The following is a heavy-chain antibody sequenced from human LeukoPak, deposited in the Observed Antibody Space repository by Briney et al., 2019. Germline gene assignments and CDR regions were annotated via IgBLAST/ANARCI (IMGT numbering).Heavy chain of an antibody. CDR3: AREALYYDILTGYSPIDY. CDR1: GDSVSSNSAA. V-gene: IGHV6-1*01. D-gene: IGHD3-9*01. J-gene: IGHJ4*02. Sequence: SQTLSLTCAISGDSVSSNSAAWNWIRQSPSRGLEWLGRTYYRSKWYNDYAVSVKSRITINPDTSKNQISLQLNSVTPEDTAVYYCAREALYYDILTGYSPIDYWGQGTLVTVSS. CDR2: TYYRSKWYN.